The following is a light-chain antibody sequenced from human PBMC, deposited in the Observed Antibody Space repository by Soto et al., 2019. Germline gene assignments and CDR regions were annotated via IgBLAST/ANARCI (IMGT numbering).Light chain of an antibody. J-gene: IGKJ1*01. CDR3: QQYDNWPPRT. V-gene: IGKV3-15*01. CDR2: GAS. CDR1: QSVSSS. Sequence: EIVLTQSPGTLSLSPGERATLSCRASQSVSSSFLAWYQQKPGQAPRLLIYGASSRAAGIPARFTGSGSGTEFTLTISSLQSEDSAVYYCQQYDNWPPRTFGLGTKVDIK.